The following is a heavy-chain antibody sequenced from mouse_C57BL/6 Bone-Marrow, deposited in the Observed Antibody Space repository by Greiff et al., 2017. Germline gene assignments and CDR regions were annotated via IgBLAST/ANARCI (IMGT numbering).Heavy chain of an antibody. V-gene: IGHV1-15*01. D-gene: IGHD1-1*01. CDR1: GYTFTDYE. J-gene: IGHJ1*03. CDR3: TRSTVVADWYFDV. Sequence: VKLQQSGAELVRPGASVTLSCKASGYTFTDYEMHWVKQTPVHGLEWIGAIDPETGGTAYNQKFKGKAILTADKSSSTAYMELRSLTSEDSAVYYCTRSTVVADWYFDVWGTGTTVTVSS. CDR2: IDPETGGT.